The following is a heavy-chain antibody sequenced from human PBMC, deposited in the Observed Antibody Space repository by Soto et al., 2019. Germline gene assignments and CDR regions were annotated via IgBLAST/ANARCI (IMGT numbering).Heavy chain of an antibody. CDR3: TTDPLYRGSYFGPT. CDR1: GYTLTELS. Sequence: ASVKVSCKVSGYTLTELSMHWVRQAPGKGLEWMGGFDPEDGETIYAQKFQGRVTMTEDTSTDTAYMELSSLRSEDTAVYYCTTDPLYRGSYFGPTWGQGTLVTVSS. V-gene: IGHV1-24*01. J-gene: IGHJ4*02. D-gene: IGHD1-26*01. CDR2: FDPEDGET.